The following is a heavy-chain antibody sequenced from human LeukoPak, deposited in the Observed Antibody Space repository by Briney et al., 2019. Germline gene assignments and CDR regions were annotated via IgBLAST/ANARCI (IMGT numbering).Heavy chain of an antibody. V-gene: IGHV4-39*07. D-gene: IGHD3-22*01. J-gene: IGHJ6*02. CDR1: GGSISSSSYY. Sequence: PSETLSLTCTVSGGSISSSSYYWGWIRQPPGKGLEWIGSIYYSGSTYYNPSLKSRVTISVDTSKNQFSLKLSSVTAADTAVYYCARDTYYYDSSGYSYVSLYYYYYYGMDVWGQGTTVTVSS. CDR2: IYYSGST. CDR3: ARDTYYYDSSGYSYVSLYYYYYYGMDV.